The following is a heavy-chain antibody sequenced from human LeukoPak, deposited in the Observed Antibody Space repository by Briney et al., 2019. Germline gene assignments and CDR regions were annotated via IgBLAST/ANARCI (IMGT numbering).Heavy chain of an antibody. CDR2: IRYDGSNK. D-gene: IGHD4-17*01. CDR1: GFTFSSYG. V-gene: IGHV3-30*02. Sequence: GGSLRLSCAASGFTFSSYGMHWVRQAPGKGLEWVAFIRYDGSNKYYADFVKGRFTISRDNSKNTLYLQMNSLTPEDTAVYYCANGRDYGVYIVYNYYYMDVWGKGTTVTVSS. J-gene: IGHJ6*03. CDR3: ANGRDYGVYIVYNYYYMDV.